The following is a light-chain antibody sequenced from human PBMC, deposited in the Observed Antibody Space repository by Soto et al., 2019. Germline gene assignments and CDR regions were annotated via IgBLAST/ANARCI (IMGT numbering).Light chain of an antibody. CDR3: QQSGESQWT. J-gene: IGKJ1*01. CDR2: DAS. Sequence: EIVLTQSPATLSLSPGERATLSCRASQSVSSYLAWYQQKPGQAPRLLIYDASSRATGIPDRFSGSGSGMDFTLTISSLEPEDFAVYYCQQSGESQWTFGQGTKVDIK. V-gene: IGKV3-11*01. CDR1: QSVSSY.